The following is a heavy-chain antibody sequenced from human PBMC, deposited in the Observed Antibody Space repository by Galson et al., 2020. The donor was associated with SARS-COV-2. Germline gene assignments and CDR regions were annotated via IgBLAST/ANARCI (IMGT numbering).Heavy chain of an antibody. D-gene: IGHD5-18*01. CDR3: ARESPPRGYSYGYYYYCGRDV. J-gene: IGHJ6*02. V-gene: IGHV1-69*13. CDR1: GGTFSSYA. Sequence: SVKVSCPASGGTFSSYAISWVRQAPGQGLEWMGGIIPIFGTANYAQKFHGRVTITAAESTSPAYMELSSQSSEDTAVYYCARESPPRGYSYGYYYYCGRDVWGQGTTVPVSS. CDR2: IIPIFGTA.